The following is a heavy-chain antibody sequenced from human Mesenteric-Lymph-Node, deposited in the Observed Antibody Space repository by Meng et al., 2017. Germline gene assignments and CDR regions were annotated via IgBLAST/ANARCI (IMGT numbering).Heavy chain of an antibody. Sequence: GGSLRLSCAASGFTLSSYAMSWVRQAPGKGLEWVSAISGSGGRTYYADPVKGRFTISRDNSKDTLYLQMNSLRAEDTAVYYCAKAVDTAMVSAFDFWGQGTMVTVSS. D-gene: IGHD5-18*01. V-gene: IGHV3-23*01. J-gene: IGHJ3*01. CDR3: AKAVDTAMVSAFDF. CDR1: GFTLSSYA. CDR2: ISGSGGRT.